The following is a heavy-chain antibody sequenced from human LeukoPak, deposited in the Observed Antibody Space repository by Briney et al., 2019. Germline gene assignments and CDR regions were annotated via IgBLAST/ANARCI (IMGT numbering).Heavy chain of an antibody. CDR1: GFTFSSYA. J-gene: IGHJ4*02. Sequence: GGSLRLSCAASGFTFSSYAMSWVRQAPGKGLEWVSAISGSGGSTYYADSVKGRFTISRDNSKNTLYLQMNSLRAEDTAVYYCAREPGYYYDSSGYYWFDYWGQGTLVTVSS. CDR3: AREPGYYYDSSGYYWFDY. CDR2: ISGSGGST. V-gene: IGHV3-23*01. D-gene: IGHD3-22*01.